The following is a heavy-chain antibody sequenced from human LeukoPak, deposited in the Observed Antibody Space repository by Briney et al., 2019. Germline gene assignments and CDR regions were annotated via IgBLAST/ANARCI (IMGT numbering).Heavy chain of an antibody. CDR3: AKGVVIAPQFDY. CDR2: FYYSGST. D-gene: IGHD3-3*01. J-gene: IGHJ4*02. V-gene: IGHV4-59*01. CDR1: GGSISSYY. Sequence: SETLSLTCTVSGGSISSYYWSWVRQPPGKGLEWIGYFYYSGSTNYNPSLKSRVTISVDTSKNQFSLKLSSVTAADTAVYYCAKGVVIAPQFDYWGQGTLVTVSS.